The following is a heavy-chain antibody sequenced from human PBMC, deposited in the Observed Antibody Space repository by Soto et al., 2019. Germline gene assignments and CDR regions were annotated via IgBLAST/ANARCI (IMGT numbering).Heavy chain of an antibody. CDR2: INTYNGKR. D-gene: IGHD1-26*01. CDR1: GYSFTSFG. Sequence: QLVQSGTEVKEPGASVRISCKASGYSFTSFGINWVRQAPGQGPVWVGRINTYNGKRDFAQNLQGRVTMTTDTSTTTVYMELRSLTSDDTAMYYCARDVRVRANTDACDIWGQGTMVIVSS. V-gene: IGHV1-18*01. J-gene: IGHJ3*02. CDR3: ARDVRVRANTDACDI.